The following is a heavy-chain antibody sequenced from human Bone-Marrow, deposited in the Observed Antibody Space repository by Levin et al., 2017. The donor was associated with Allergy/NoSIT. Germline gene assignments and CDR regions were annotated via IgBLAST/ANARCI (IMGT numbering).Heavy chain of an antibody. J-gene: IGHJ4*02. CDR3: ARHAGPIHLWLMDY. Sequence: SQTLSLPCTVSGGSIRTYYWSWLRQPPGKGLEWIGYVYYSGSTNYNPSLKSRVTMSVDTSKNHFSLKLSSVTAADTALYYCARHAGPIHLWLMDYWGQGTLVTVSS. D-gene: IGHD5-18*01. V-gene: IGHV4-59*08. CDR2: VYYSGST. CDR1: GGSIRTYY.